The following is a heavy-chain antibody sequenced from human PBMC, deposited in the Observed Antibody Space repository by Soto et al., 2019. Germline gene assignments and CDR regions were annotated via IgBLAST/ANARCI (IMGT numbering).Heavy chain of an antibody. D-gene: IGHD3-10*01. V-gene: IGHV3-7*05. CDR1: EFTFSSYY. J-gene: IGHJ5*02. CDR2: IKHDGGAR. Sequence: GGSLRLSCAASEFTFSSYYMSWVRQAPGKGLEWVANIKHDGGARDYLDSVKGRFTISRDNAKNSLYLQMNDLRSDDTAVYYCARVISMVRGVIIPDWFDPWGQGTLVTVSS. CDR3: ARVISMVRGVIIPDWFDP.